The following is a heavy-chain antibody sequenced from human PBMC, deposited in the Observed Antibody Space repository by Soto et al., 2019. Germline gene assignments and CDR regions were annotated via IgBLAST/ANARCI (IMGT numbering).Heavy chain of an antibody. CDR3: ATYCSSPSCRSY. Sequence: GGSLRLSCAASGFTFSNYAMSWVRQAPGKGLEWVSTFTRSGNTYYADSVKGRFTISRDNPRNTLYLQMDSLRAEDTAVYYCATYCSSPSCRSYWGQGTLVTVSS. V-gene: IGHV3-23*01. D-gene: IGHD2-2*01. J-gene: IGHJ1*01. CDR1: GFTFSNYA. CDR2: FTRSGNT.